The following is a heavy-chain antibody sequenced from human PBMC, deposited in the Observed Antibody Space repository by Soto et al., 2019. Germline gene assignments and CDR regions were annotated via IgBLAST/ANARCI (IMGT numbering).Heavy chain of an antibody. CDR3: ARGAPQGDLAYYYYMDV. Sequence: EASVKVSCKASGYTFTGYDINWVRQATGQGLEWMGWMNPNSGNTGYAQKFQGRVTMTRNTSISTAYMELSSLRSEDTAVYYCARGAPQGDLAYYYYMDVWGKGTTVTVSS. CDR1: GYTFTGYD. J-gene: IGHJ6*03. V-gene: IGHV1-8*01. D-gene: IGHD2-21*02. CDR2: MNPNSGNT.